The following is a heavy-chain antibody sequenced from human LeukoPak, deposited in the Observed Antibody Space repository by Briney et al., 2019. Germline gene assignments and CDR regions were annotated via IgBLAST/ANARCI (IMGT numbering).Heavy chain of an antibody. CDR2: IDPSDSYT. CDR1: GYSFTSYW. J-gene: IGHJ6*02. V-gene: IGHV5-10-1*04. Sequence: GESLKISCKGSGYSFTSYWISWVRQMPGKGLEWMGRIDPSDSYTNYSPSFQGQVAISADKSISTAYLQWSSLKASDTAMYYCARQNYYYYGMDVWGQGTTVTVSS. CDR3: ARQNYYYYGMDV.